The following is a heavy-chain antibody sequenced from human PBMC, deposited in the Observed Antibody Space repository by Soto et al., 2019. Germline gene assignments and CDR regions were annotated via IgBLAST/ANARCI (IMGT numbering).Heavy chain of an antibody. CDR2: MSGTGGST. CDR3: AIAQPTYYYGSGTSDY. D-gene: IGHD3-10*01. J-gene: IGHJ4*02. CDR1: GFTLSSYA. V-gene: IGHV3-23*01. Sequence: EVQLLESGGGLVQPGGSLRLSCAASGFTLSSYAMNWVRQAPGKGLEWVSAMSGTGGSTYYADSVKGRFTVSRDNPKNTLYLQMSSLRAEDTAVYYCAIAQPTYYYGSGTSDYWGQGTLVTVSS.